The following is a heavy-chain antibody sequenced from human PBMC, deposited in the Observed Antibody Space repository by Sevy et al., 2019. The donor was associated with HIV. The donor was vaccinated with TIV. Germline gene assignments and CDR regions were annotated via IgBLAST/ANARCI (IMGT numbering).Heavy chain of an antibody. CDR1: GFMFDAYA. CDR2: ISWNGENM. Sequence: GGSLRLSCAVSGFMFDAYAMHWVRQSPGKGLEWVSSISWNGENMGYADFVKGRLAISRDNAKKSLYLQMNGLRVKETALFYCVKGMDSAGKYVNFDSWGQGTLVTVSS. V-gene: IGHV3-9*01. CDR3: VKGMDSAGKYVNFDS. D-gene: IGHD3-22*01. J-gene: IGHJ4*02.